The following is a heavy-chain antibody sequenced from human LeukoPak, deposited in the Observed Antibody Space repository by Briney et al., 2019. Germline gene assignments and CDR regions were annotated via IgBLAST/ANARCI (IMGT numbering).Heavy chain of an antibody. J-gene: IGHJ6*02. D-gene: IGHD1-26*01. CDR3: AREVIVGATGYYYYGMDV. V-gene: IGHV4-61*01. CDR1: GGSVTSGSYY. Sequence: SETLSLTCTVSGGSVTSGSYYWSWIRQPPGKGLEWIGFISYSGSTNYNPSLKSRVTISVDTSKNQFSLKVSSVTAADTAVYYCAREVIVGATGYYYYGMDVWGQGTTVTVSS. CDR2: ISYSGST.